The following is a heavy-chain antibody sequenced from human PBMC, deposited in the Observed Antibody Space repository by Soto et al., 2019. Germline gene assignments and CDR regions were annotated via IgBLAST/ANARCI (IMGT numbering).Heavy chain of an antibody. J-gene: IGHJ3*02. CDR3: AKDMYQLPPQDAFDI. Sequence: PGGSLRLSCAASGFTFDDYAMHWVRQAPGKGLEWVSGISWNSGSIGYADSVKGRFTISRDNAKNSLYLQMNSLRAEDTALYYCAKDMYQLPPQDAFDIWGQGTMVTVSS. V-gene: IGHV3-9*01. CDR2: ISWNSGSI. CDR1: GFTFDDYA. D-gene: IGHD2-2*01.